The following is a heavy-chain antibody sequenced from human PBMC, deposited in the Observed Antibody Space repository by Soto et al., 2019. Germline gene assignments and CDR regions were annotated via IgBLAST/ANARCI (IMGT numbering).Heavy chain of an antibody. CDR2: IYYSGST. V-gene: IGHV4-59*12. CDR3: ARDRRTVNTRWFDP. Sequence: SETLSLTCTVSGGSISSYYWSWIRQPPGKGLEWIGYIYYSGSTNYNPSLKSRVTISVDTSKNQFSLKLSSVTAADTAVYYCARDRRTVNTRWFDPWGQGTLVTVSS. J-gene: IGHJ5*02. CDR1: GGSISSYY. D-gene: IGHD4-4*01.